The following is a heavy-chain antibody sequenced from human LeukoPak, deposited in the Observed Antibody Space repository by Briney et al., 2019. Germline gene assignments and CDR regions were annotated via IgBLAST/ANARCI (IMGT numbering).Heavy chain of an antibody. J-gene: IGHJ4*02. V-gene: IGHV4-38-2*02. CDR3: ARSVLWFGDLGY. Sequence: PSETLSLTCTVSGYSISSGYYWGWIRQPPGKGLEWIGSIYHSGSTYYNPSLKSRVTISLDRSQNQFSLSLKSVTAADTAVYYCARSVLWFGDLGYWGQGILVTVSS. D-gene: IGHD3-10*01. CDR1: GYSISSGYY. CDR2: IYHSGST.